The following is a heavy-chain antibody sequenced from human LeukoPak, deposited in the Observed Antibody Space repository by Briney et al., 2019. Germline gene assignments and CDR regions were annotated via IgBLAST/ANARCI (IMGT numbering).Heavy chain of an antibody. V-gene: IGHV3-23*01. CDR2: ISGSGGST. CDR1: GFTFSSYA. CDR3: ARDYADYVGFFFFDH. D-gene: IGHD4-17*01. J-gene: IGHJ4*02. Sequence: GGSLRLSCAASGFTFSSYAMSWVRQAPGKGLEWVSAISGSGGSTYYADSVKGRFTISRDNSKNALYLQMDSLRAEDTAVYYCARDYADYVGFFFFDHWGQGTLVTVSS.